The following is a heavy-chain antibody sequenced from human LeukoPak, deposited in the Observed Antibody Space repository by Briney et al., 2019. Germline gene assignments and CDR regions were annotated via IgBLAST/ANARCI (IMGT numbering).Heavy chain of an antibody. V-gene: IGHV3-23*01. D-gene: IGHD6-13*01. CDR1: GFTFSSYA. CDR2: ISGSGGST. CDR3: AKAPGRVGAAASGAFDI. Sequence: GGSLRLSCAASGFTFSSYAMSWVRQAPGKGLEWVSAISGSGGSTYYADSVKGRFTISRDNSKNTLYLQMNSLRAEDTAVYYCAKAPGRVGAAASGAFDIWGQGTMVTVSS. J-gene: IGHJ3*02.